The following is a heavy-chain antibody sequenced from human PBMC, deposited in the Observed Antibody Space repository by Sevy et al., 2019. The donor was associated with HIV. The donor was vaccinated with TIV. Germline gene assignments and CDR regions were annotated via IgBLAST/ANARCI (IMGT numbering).Heavy chain of an antibody. Sequence: GESLKISCVVSGITFSTSGTHWVRQAPGKGLEWVAVISYHGRDKFYADSVKGRSTISRDNSKNILYLQMISLRAEDTAVYYCAKDFTGYNGMDVWGQGTMVTVSS. D-gene: IGHD3-9*01. J-gene: IGHJ6*02. CDR2: ISYHGRDK. V-gene: IGHV3-30*18. CDR1: GITFSTSG. CDR3: AKDFTGYNGMDV.